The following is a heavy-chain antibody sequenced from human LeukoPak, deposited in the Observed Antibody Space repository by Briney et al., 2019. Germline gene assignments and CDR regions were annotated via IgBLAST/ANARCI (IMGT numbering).Heavy chain of an antibody. CDR1: GFTFSSYS. J-gene: IGHJ4*02. CDR2: ISSSSSYI. CDR3: AKEGRSLQTY. Sequence: PGGSLRLSCAASGFTFSSYSMNWVRQAPGKGLEWVSSISSSSSYIYYADSVKGRFTISRDNAKNSLYLQMNSLRVEDTAVYYCAKEGRSLQTYWGQGTLVTVS. D-gene: IGHD5-24*01. V-gene: IGHV3-21*04.